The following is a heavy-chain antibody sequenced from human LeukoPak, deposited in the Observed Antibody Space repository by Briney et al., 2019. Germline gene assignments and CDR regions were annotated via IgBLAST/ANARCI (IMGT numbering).Heavy chain of an antibody. D-gene: IGHD3-22*01. CDR2: IKQDGSAK. V-gene: IGHV3-7*01. J-gene: IGHJ4*02. CDR3: ARCPYGSTGYYSVPSHLDY. Sequence: GGSLRLSCAASGFTFSSYAMSWVRQAPGKGLEWVANIKQDGSAKYYVDSLRGRFSISRDNVKNSLFLQMNSLSAEDTAVYYCARCPYGSTGYYSVPSHLDYWGQGTLVTVSS. CDR1: GFTFSSYA.